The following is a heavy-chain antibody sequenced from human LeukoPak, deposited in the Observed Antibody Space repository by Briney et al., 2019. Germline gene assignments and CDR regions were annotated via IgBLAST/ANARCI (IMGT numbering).Heavy chain of an antibody. CDR3: ARRGVGASPFGF. D-gene: IGHD1-26*01. J-gene: IGHJ4*02. CDR2: IYHSGDT. V-gene: IGHV4-39*01. CDR1: GDSIDSSTYF. Sequence: SETLSLTCTVSGDSIDSSTYFWGWIRQSPGKGLEWIATIYHSGDTFYTPSLQSRVTISADIIKNQFSLKVNSVTAADTAVYYCARRGVGASPFGFWGQGTLVTVS.